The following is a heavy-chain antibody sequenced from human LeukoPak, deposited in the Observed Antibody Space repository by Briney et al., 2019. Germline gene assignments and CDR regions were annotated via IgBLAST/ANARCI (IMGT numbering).Heavy chain of an antibody. CDR1: GFTFSDYY. J-gene: IGHJ4*02. CDR2: ISSSGSTI. D-gene: IGHD3-3*01. CDR3: ASAYDFWSGYPY. Sequence: PGGSLRLFCAASGFTFSDYYMSWIRQAPGKGLEWVSYISSSGSTIYYADSVKGRFIISRDNAKNSLYLQMNSLRAEDTAVYYCASAYDFWSGYPYWGQGTLVTVSS. V-gene: IGHV3-11*01.